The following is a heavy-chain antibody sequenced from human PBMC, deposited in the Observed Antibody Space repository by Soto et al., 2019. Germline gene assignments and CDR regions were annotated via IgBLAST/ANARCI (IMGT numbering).Heavy chain of an antibody. D-gene: IGHD6-13*01. CDR1: GYTFTSYY. V-gene: IGHV1-46*01. CDR3: ARDALIAAAGTTYYYHGVDV. Sequence: ASVKVSCKASGYTFTSYYIHWVRQAPGQGLQWMGLINPSGGSTRYTQNFQGRVTVTRDTSTSTVYMELSSLRSEDTAVYYCARDALIAAAGTTYYYHGVDVWGQGTKVTVSS. CDR2: INPSGGST. J-gene: IGHJ6*02.